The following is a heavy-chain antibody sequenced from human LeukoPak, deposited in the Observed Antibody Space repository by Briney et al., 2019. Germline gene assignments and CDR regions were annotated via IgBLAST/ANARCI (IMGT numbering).Heavy chain of an antibody. D-gene: IGHD2-21*02. CDR2: IIPIFGIA. CDR3: ARAAYCGGDCHTNFDY. Sequence: AXSVKVSCKASGGTFISYAISWVRQAPGQGLEWMGRIIPIFGIANYAQKFQGRVTITADKSTSTAYMELSSLRSEDTAVYYCARAAYCGGDCHTNFDYWGQGTLVTVSS. V-gene: IGHV1-69*17. J-gene: IGHJ4*02. CDR1: GGTFISYA.